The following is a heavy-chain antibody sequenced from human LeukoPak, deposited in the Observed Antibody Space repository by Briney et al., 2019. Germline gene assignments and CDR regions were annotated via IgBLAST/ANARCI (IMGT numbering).Heavy chain of an antibody. V-gene: IGHV3-53*01. J-gene: IGHJ6*03. D-gene: IGHD3-10*01. Sequence: GGSLRLSCAASGFTVSSNYMIWVRQAPGKGLEWVSIIYSGGRTYYVDSVKGRFTISRDISKNTLYLQMNSLRAEDTAVYYCARVLSGRGSLYSYYYYMDVWGKGTTVTISS. CDR2: IYSGGRT. CDR3: ARVLSGRGSLYSYYYYMDV. CDR1: GFTVSSNY.